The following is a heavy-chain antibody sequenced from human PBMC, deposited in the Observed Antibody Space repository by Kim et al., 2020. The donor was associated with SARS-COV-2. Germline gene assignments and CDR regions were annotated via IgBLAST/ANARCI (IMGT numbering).Heavy chain of an antibody. D-gene: IGHD3-3*01. CDR3: ARSDFEST. V-gene: IGHV3-21*01. Sequence: SSYIYYADSVKGQFTISRDNAKNSLYLQMNSLRAEDTAVYYCARSDFESTWGQGTLVTVSS. J-gene: IGHJ5*02. CDR2: SSYI.